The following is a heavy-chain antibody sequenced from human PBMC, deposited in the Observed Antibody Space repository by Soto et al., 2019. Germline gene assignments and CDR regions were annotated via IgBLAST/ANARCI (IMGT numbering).Heavy chain of an antibody. CDR3: GRGRSGQIVVFY. J-gene: IGHJ4*02. Sequence: QVQLVQSGAEVKKPGASVKVSCKASGYTFTGHYIHWVPQAPEQGPEWMGEIGPESGATRYAQKFQGRVTMTRDMSITTVYMELNNLSPDDTAVYYCGRGRSGQIVVFYWGQGTPVTVSS. CDR2: IGPESGAT. V-gene: IGHV1-2*02. CDR1: GYTFTGHY. D-gene: IGHD1-26*01.